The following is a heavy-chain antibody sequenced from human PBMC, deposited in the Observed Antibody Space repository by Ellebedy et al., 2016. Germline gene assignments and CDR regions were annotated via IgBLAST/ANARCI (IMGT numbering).Heavy chain of an antibody. CDR3: ARDLPHNIALHY. J-gene: IGHJ4*02. V-gene: IGHV3-53*01. D-gene: IGHD6-13*01. CDR2: ISSGGDT. Sequence: GESLKIPXAASGVIVYTNYMTWVRQAPGKGLEWVSAISSGGDTHYADSVKGRFTISSDNSKNTLYLQMNSLRAEDTAVYYCARDLPHNIALHYWGQGTLVTVSS. CDR1: GVIVYTNY.